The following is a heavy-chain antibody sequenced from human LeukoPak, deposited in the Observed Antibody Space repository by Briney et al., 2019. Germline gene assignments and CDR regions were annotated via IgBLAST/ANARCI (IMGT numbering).Heavy chain of an antibody. D-gene: IGHD4-11*01. CDR2: FYASGTT. CDR3: ARHGGTRVTLVQVYYFDY. J-gene: IGHJ4*02. V-gene: IGHV4-4*07. Sequence: SETLSLICTVSGGSIVSHYWNWIRQPAGRGLEWIGRFYASGTTNTSPSLKSRVTISVDTSKNQFSLKLSSVTAADTAVYYCARHGGTRVTLVQVYYFDYWGQGTLVTVSS. CDR1: GGSIVSHY.